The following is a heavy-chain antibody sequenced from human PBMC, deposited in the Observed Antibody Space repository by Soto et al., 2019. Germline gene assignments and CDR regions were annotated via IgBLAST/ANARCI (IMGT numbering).Heavy chain of an antibody. J-gene: IGHJ4*02. V-gene: IGHV4-31*03. CDR2: IYYSGST. CDR3: ARENYYYDSSGRDEH. D-gene: IGHD3-22*01. CDR1: GGSISSGGYY. Sequence: PSETLSLTCTVSGGSISSGGYYWSWIRQHPGKGLEWIGYIYYSGSTYYNPSLKSRVTISVDTSKNQFSLKLSSVTAADTAVYYCARENYYYDSSGRDEHWGQGTRVTVSS.